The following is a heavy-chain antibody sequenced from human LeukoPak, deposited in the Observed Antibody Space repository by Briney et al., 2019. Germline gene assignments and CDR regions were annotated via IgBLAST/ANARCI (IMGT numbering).Heavy chain of an antibody. V-gene: IGHV4-30-2*01. D-gene: IGHD6-13*01. CDR1: GGSISSGGYS. CDR3: ARHNRIAAAGTPGYWYFDL. CDR2: IYHSGST. Sequence: SETLSLTCAVSGGSISSGGYSWSWIRQPPGKGLEWIGYIYHSGSTYYNPSLKSRVTISVDRSKNQFSLKLSSVTAADTAVYYCARHNRIAAAGTPGYWYFDLWGRGTLVTVSS. J-gene: IGHJ2*01.